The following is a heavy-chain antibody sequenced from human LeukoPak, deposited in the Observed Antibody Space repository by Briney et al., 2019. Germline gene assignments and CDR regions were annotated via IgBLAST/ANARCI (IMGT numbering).Heavy chain of an antibody. V-gene: IGHV4-39*07. Sequence: SETLSLTCTVSGGSISSSSYYWGWIRQPPGKGLEWIGSIYYSGSTYYNPSLKSRVTISVDTSKNQFSLKLSSVTAAVTAMYSCARGNSYGPHDAFDIWGQGTMVTISS. CDR3: ARGNSYGPHDAFDI. J-gene: IGHJ3*02. D-gene: IGHD3-16*01. CDR1: GGSISSSSYY. CDR2: IYYSGST.